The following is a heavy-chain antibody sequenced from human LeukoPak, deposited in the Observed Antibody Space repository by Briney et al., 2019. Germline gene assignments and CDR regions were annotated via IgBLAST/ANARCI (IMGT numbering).Heavy chain of an antibody. CDR3: ASTRLYFDY. V-gene: IGHV6-1*01. Sequence: SQTLSLTCAISGDSVSSNSATWNWIRQSPSRGLKWLRRTYYRSEWYYDYAVSVKSRITISPDTSTNQFSLQLNSVTPEDTAVYYCASTRLYFDYWGQGTLVTVSS. D-gene: IGHD3-16*01. J-gene: IGHJ4*02. CDR1: GDSVSSNSAT. CDR2: TYYRSEWYY.